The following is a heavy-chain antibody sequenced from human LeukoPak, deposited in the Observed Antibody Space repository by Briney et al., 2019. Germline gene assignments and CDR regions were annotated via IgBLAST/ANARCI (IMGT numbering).Heavy chain of an antibody. V-gene: IGHV3-11*04. CDR2: ISSSGSTI. CDR3: GGSSGYYYYMDV. CDR1: GGSISSSSYY. Sequence: PSETLSLTCTVSGGSISSSSYYWGWIRQAPGKGLEWVSYISSSGSTIYYADSVKGRFTISRDNAKNSLYLQMNSLRAEDTAVYYCGGSSGYYYYMDVWGKGTTVTVSS. J-gene: IGHJ6*03. D-gene: IGHD6-6*01.